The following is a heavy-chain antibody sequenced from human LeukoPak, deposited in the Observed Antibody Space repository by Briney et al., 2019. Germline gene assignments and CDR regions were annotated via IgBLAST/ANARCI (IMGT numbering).Heavy chain of an antibody. CDR3: ARAESMDV. CDR1: GGSIYSGGYY. CDR2: IYHSGST. Sequence: KPSQTLSLTCTVSGGSIYSGGYYWSWIRQHPGKGLQWIGYIYHSGSTYYNPSLKSRVTVSLDTSKNQFSLKLSSVTAADTAMYYCARAESMDVWGQGTTVTVSS. V-gene: IGHV4-31*03. J-gene: IGHJ6*02.